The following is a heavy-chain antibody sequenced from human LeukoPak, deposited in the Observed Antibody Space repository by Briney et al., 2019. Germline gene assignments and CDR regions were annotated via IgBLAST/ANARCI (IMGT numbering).Heavy chain of an antibody. D-gene: IGHD6-13*01. Sequence: SETLSLICTVSGGSISSSSYYWGWIRQPPGKGLEWIGSIYYSGSTYYNPSLKSRVTISVDTSKNQFSLKLSSVTAADTAVYYCARRAAAPTFDYWGQGTLVTVSS. CDR2: IYYSGST. J-gene: IGHJ4*02. V-gene: IGHV4-39*01. CDR3: ARRAAAPTFDY. CDR1: GGSISSSSYY.